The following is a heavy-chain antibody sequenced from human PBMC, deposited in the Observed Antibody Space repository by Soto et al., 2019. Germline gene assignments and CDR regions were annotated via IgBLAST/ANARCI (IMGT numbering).Heavy chain of an antibody. V-gene: IGHV4-59*08. J-gene: IGHJ4*02. CDR1: GGSISSYY. CDR2: IYYSGTT. D-gene: IGHD3-10*02. Sequence: SETLSLTCTVSGGSISSYYWSWTRQPPGKGLEWIGYIYYSGTTNYNPSLKSRVTMSVDTSKNQFSLNLSSVTAADTAVYYCSRHESGGLFQNCGKGTLVTVST. CDR3: SRHESGGLFQN.